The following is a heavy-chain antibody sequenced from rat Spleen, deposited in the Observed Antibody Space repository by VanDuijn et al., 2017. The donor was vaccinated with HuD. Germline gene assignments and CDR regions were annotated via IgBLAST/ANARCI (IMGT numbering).Heavy chain of an antibody. Sequence: EVQLVESGGDLVQPGRSVRLSCAASGFTFSIYGLAWVRQAPTKGLEWVASIGTGGGNTYYRDSVKGRFTISRDNAKNTLYLQMDSLRSEDTATYYCARETGYNSYFDYWGQGVMVTVSS. V-gene: IGHV5S13*01. CDR3: ARETGYNSYFDY. J-gene: IGHJ2*01. CDR1: GFTFSIYG. D-gene: IGHD1-4*01. CDR2: IGTGGGNT.